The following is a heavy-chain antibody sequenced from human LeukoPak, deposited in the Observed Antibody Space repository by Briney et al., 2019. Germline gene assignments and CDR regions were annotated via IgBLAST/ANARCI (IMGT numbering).Heavy chain of an antibody. D-gene: IGHD5-24*01. CDR3: ARHLSQGDGNKRGFDY. CDR1: GGSISSYY. J-gene: IGHJ4*02. V-gene: IGHV4-59*08. CDR2: IYYSGST. Sequence: PSETLSLTCTVSGGSISSYYWSWIRQPPGKGLEWIGYIYYSGSTNYNPSLKSRVTISVDTSKNQFSLKLGSVTAADTAVYSCARHLSQGDGNKRGFDYWGQGTLVTVSS.